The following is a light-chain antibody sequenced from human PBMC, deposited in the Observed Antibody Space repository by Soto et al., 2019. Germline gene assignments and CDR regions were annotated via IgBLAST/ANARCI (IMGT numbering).Light chain of an antibody. J-gene: IGKJ1*01. Sequence: DVQMTQSPSSLSASVGDRVSITCRASQSINNWLAWYQQKPGKAPKLLIYDVSSLESGVPSRFSGSGFGTEFTLTISSLQSEDFAVYYCQQYNNWPRTFGQGTKVDI. CDR1: QSINNW. V-gene: IGKV1D-16*01. CDR2: DVS. CDR3: QQYNNWPRT.